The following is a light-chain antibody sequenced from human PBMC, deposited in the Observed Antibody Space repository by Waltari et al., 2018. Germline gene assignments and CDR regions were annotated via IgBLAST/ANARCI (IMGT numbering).Light chain of an antibody. V-gene: IGLV3-25*03. CDR3: QSADSRGSYHWV. CDR2: KDT. J-gene: IGLJ3*02. Sequence: SYELTQPPSVSVSPGQTATIPCSGDVLPNQNAYWYQQKPGQAPVLVMKKDTERPSGIPERFSCSSSGATVALTISGVQAEDEADYYCQSADSRGSYHWVFGGGTKLTVL. CDR1: VLPNQN.